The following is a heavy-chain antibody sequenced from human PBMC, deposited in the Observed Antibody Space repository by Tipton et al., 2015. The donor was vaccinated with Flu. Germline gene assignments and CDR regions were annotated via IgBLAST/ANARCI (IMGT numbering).Heavy chain of an antibody. J-gene: IGHJ4*02. V-gene: IGHV4-4*07. CDR1: GGSISSYY. D-gene: IGHD1-26*01. CDR3: ARDLPHRYSGSYSWPLL. Sequence: LRLSCTVSGGSISSYYWSWIRQPAGKGLEWIGRIYTSGSTNCNPSLKSRVTMSVDTSKNQFSLKLSSVTAADTAAYYCARDLPHRYSGSYSWPLLWGQGTLVTVSS. CDR2: IYTSGST.